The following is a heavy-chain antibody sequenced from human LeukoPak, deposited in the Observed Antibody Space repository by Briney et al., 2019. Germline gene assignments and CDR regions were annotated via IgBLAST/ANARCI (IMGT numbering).Heavy chain of an antibody. V-gene: IGHV3-7*01. CDR1: GFMFSEYW. J-gene: IGHJ4*02. CDR2: IRRDGSGK. Sequence: PGGSLRLSCEASGFMFSEYWMTWVRQAPGKGLEWVAHIRRDGSGKYYVDSVKGRFTVSRDNAKNSLFLEMNSLRVEDTAIYYCARDWSSSSGLDYWGQGSLVTVSP. CDR3: ARDWSSSSGLDY. D-gene: IGHD6-6*01.